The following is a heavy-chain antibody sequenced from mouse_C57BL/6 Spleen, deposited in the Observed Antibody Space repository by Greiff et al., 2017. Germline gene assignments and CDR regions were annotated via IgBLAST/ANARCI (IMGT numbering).Heavy chain of an antibody. CDR3: AKKESYYDY. J-gene: IGHJ2*01. CDR1: GYTFTSYW. Sequence: QVQLKQSGAELVKPGASVKLSCKASGYTFTSYWMQWVKQRPGQGLEWIGEIDPSDSYTNYNQKFKGKATLTVDTSSSTAYMQLSSLTSEDSAVYYCAKKESYYDYWGQGTTLTVSS. D-gene: IGHD1-1*01. V-gene: IGHV1-50*01. CDR2: IDPSDSYT.